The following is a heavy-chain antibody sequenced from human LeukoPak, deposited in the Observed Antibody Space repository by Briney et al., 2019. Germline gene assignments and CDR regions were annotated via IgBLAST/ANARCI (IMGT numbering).Heavy chain of an antibody. CDR3: ARAQYYFDRGGCFDP. V-gene: IGHV1-2*02. CDR2: INPNSGGT. J-gene: IGHJ5*02. D-gene: IGHD3-22*01. Sequence: ASVKVSCKASGYTFTGYYMHWVRQAPGQGLEWMGWINPNSGGTNYAQKFQGRVAMTRDTSISTAYMELSRLRSDDTAVYYCARAQYYFDRGGCFDPGGKETLVTVPS. CDR1: GYTFTGYY.